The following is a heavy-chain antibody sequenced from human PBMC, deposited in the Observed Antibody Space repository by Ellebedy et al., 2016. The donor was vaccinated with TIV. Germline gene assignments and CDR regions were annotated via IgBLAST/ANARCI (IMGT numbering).Heavy chain of an antibody. V-gene: IGHV3-23*01. CDR3: AKDSGLSGWYFDY. Sequence: GESLKISCAASGFTFSNYWMGWVRQAPGKRLEWISVISDSGGATYYAAPLKGRFTTSRDNSNDMVYLQINSLRPDDTAVYYCAKDSGLSGWYFDYWGQGTLVTVSS. J-gene: IGHJ4*02. CDR2: ISDSGGAT. D-gene: IGHD6-19*01. CDR1: GFTFSNYW.